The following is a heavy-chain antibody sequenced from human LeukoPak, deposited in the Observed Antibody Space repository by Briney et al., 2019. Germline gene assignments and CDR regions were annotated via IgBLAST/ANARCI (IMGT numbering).Heavy chain of an antibody. CDR2: IKQDGSEK. Sequence: GGSLRLSCAASGFTFSSYWMSWVRQAPGKGLEWGANIKQDGSEKYYVDSVKGRFTISRDNAKNSLYLQMNSLRAEDTAVYYCARDAVATYVPWFDPWGQGTLVTVSS. V-gene: IGHV3-7*01. CDR3: ARDAVATYVPWFDP. CDR1: GFTFSSYW. D-gene: IGHD5-12*01. J-gene: IGHJ5*02.